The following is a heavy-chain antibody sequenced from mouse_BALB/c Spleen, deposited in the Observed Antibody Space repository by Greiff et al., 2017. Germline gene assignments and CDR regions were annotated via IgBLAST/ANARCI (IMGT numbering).Heavy chain of an antibody. CDR1: GYTFTSYW. Sequence: QVQLQQPGAELVKPGASVKLSCKASGYTFTSYWMHWVKQRPGQGLEWIGEIDPSDSYTNYNQKFKGKATLTVDKSSSTAYMQLSSLTSEDSAVYYCARGVTKAHWGQGTSVTVSS. J-gene: IGHJ4*01. V-gene: IGHV1-69*02. CDR3: ARGVTKAH. CDR2: IDPSDSYT. D-gene: IGHD2-3*01.